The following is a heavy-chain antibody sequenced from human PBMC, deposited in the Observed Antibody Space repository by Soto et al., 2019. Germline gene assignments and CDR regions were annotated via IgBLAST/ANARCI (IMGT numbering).Heavy chain of an antibody. CDR3: ARTPDCTNGVCSAGFDY. V-gene: IGHV3-11*06. CDR2: ISSSSSYT. J-gene: IGHJ4*02. D-gene: IGHD2-8*01. CDR1: GFTFSTYY. Sequence: PGGSLRLSCAASGFTFSTYYMSWIRQAPGKGLEWVSYISSSSSYTNYADSVKGRFTISRDNAKNSLYLQMNSLRAEDTAVYYCARTPDCTNGVCSAGFDYWGQGTLVTVSS.